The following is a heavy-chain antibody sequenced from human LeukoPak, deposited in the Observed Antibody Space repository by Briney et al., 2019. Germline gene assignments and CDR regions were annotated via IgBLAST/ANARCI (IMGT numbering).Heavy chain of an antibody. Sequence: GASVKVSCKASGYTFTSYYMHWVRQAPGLGLQWMGIFNPSGRDTSYAQKFQGRVTTTRDTSTSTVYMEVVSLRSEDTAVYYCARGCRVVPGVHNVGMTSYYNGMDVWGQGTTVTVSS. CDR2: FNPSGRDT. J-gene: IGHJ6*02. CDR1: GYTFTSYY. D-gene: IGHD2-2*01. CDR3: ARGCRVVPGVHNVGMTSYYNGMDV. V-gene: IGHV1-46*01.